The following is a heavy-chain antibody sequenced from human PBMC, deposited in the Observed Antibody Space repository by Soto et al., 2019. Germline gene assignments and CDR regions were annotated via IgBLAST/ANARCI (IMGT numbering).Heavy chain of an antibody. CDR3: ARGSYDYIWGSYRNYHFDY. V-gene: IGHV1-2*04. J-gene: IGHJ4*02. CDR2: INPNSGGT. D-gene: IGHD3-16*02. CDR1: GYTFTGYY. Sequence: ASVKVSCKASGYTFTGYYMHWVRQAPGQGLDWMGWINPNSGGTNYAQKFQGWVTMTRDTSISTAYMELSRLRSDDTAVYYCARGSYDYIWGSYRNYHFDYWGQGTLVTVSS.